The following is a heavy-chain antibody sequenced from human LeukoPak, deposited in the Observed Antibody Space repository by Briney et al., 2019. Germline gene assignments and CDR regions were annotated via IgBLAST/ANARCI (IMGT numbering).Heavy chain of an antibody. D-gene: IGHD3-22*01. V-gene: IGHV1-46*01. Sequence: ASVKVSCKASGYTFTSYYMHWVRQAPGQGLEWMGLINPSGGSTSYAQKFQGRVTMTRDTSTSTVYMELSSLRSEDTAVYYCARDRSRRMIPKGDWFDPWGQGTLVTVSS. CDR1: GYTFTSYY. J-gene: IGHJ5*02. CDR3: ARDRSRRMIPKGDWFDP. CDR2: INPSGGST.